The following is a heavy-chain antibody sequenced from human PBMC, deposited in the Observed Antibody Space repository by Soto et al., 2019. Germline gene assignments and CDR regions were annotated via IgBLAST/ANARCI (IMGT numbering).Heavy chain of an antibody. CDR1: GFTFSSYA. J-gene: IGHJ2*01. Sequence: GSLRLSCAASGFTFSSYAMHWVRQAPGKGLEWVAVISYDGSNKYYADSVKGRFTISRDNSENTLYLQMNSLRAEDTAVYYCARGYCSGGSCFHSWYFDLWGRGTLVTVSS. CDR3: ARGYCSGGSCFHSWYFDL. CDR2: ISYDGSNK. D-gene: IGHD2-15*01. V-gene: IGHV3-30-3*01.